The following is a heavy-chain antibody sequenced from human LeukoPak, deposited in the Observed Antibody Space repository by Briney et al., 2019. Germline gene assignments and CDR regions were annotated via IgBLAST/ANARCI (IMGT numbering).Heavy chain of an antibody. D-gene: IGHD3-16*01. CDR2: ISSSGSVT. V-gene: IGHV3-48*03. J-gene: IGHJ3*02. CDR3: ARDELRTGAFDI. Sequence: GGSLRLSCEASGFTFSSYEINWVRQAPGKGLEWVSYISSSGSVTYYADSVRGRFTISRDNAKNSLYLQMNSLRAEDTAVYYCARDELRTGAFDIWGQGTMVTVSS. CDR1: GFTFSSYE.